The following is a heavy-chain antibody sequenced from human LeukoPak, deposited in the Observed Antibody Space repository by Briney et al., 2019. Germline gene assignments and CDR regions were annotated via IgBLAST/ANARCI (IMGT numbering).Heavy chain of an antibody. V-gene: IGHV4-39*07. CDR1: GGSISSSSYY. CDR2: IYYSGST. Sequence: SETLSLTCTVSGGSISSSSYYWGWIRQPPGKGLEWIGSIYYSGSTYYNPSLKSRVTISVDTSKNQFSLKLSSVTAADTAVYYCARATYSSGWYGYWGQGTLVTVSS. D-gene: IGHD6-19*01. J-gene: IGHJ4*02. CDR3: ARATYSSGWYGY.